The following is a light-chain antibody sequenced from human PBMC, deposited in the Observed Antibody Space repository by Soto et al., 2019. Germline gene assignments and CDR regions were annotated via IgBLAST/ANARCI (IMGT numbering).Light chain of an antibody. Sequence: INMTHAPSSVSASLDARVIVPXRASQSISDHVNWYQQDPGXAPKXXXVAXSSLHRGVPSRFSGSGSGKDFPLTISSMQPEDFSTYYCQQYNSYPSTFGQGTRLEI. J-gene: IGKJ5*01. CDR3: QQYNSYPST. CDR1: QSISDH. CDR2: AXS. V-gene: IGKV1-16*01.